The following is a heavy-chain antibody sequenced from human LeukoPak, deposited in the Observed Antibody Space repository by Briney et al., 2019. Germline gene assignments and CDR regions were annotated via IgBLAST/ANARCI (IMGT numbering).Heavy chain of an antibody. J-gene: IGHJ4*02. V-gene: IGHV4-39*02. CDR2: IYYTGRT. CDR1: YGSVSSSAYY. D-gene: IGHD1-26*01. Sequence: PSETLSLTCTVSYGSVSSSAYYRGWIRQPPGNNLEWIGSIYYTGRTSHNPSLKSRVTISVDTSKNQFSLKLSAVSAADTAVYYCAREVGGQARPVDYWGQGLLVTVSS. CDR3: AREVGGQARPVDY.